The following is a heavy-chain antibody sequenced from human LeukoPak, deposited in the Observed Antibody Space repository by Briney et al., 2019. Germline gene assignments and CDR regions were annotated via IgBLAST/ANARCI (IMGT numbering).Heavy chain of an antibody. CDR1: GDSINNYY. J-gene: IGHJ5*02. Sequence: PSETLSLTCSVPGDSINNYYWSWIRQPPGKGLEWIGYIYYSGNTNYNPTLKSRVTISKDTSKKQISLNLSSVTAADTAVYYCARGSNWLDPWGHGTLVTVSS. CDR3: ARGSNWLDP. V-gene: IGHV4-59*01. D-gene: IGHD6-6*01. CDR2: IYYSGNT.